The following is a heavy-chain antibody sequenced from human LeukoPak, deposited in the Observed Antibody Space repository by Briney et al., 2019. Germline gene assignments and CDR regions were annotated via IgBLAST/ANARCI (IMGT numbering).Heavy chain of an antibody. Sequence: PSETLSLTYTVSIDSISSYYWSWIRQPPGKGLEWVGYIFYSGSTNYNPSLKSRVTISVDTSKNQLSLKLNSVTAADTAVYYCAGSYNWSDDFDYWGPGTLVTVSS. CDR1: IDSISSYY. CDR2: IFYSGST. D-gene: IGHD1-1*01. J-gene: IGHJ4*02. CDR3: AGSYNWSDDFDY. V-gene: IGHV4-59*01.